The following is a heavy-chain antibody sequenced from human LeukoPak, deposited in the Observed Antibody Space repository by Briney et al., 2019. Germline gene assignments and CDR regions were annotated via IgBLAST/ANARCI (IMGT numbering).Heavy chain of an antibody. D-gene: IGHD6-19*01. J-gene: IGHJ5*02. CDR2: ISGSGGST. CDR3: AKSYSSGWWGNWFDP. V-gene: IGHV3-23*01. Sequence: PGGSLRLSCAASGFTFSSYAMSWVRQAPGKGLEWVSAISGSGGSTYYADSVKGRFTISRDNSKSTLYLQMNSLRAEDTAVYYCAKSYSSGWWGNWFDPWGQGTLVTVSS. CDR1: GFTFSSYA.